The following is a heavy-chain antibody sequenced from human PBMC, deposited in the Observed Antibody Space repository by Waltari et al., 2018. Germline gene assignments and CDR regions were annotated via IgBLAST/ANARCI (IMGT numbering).Heavy chain of an antibody. CDR2: ISASGSAA. CDR1: GFAFSSFK. D-gene: IGHD3-10*01. CDR3: ARRGDL. V-gene: IGHV3-48*03. J-gene: IGHJ5*02. Sequence: EAQLVESGGGLVQPGGSLRLSCAASGFAFSSFKMNWVRQAPGKGLEWISYISASGSAAFYADSVEGRFTTARDNAKTSLFLQMNSLRVDDTAVYYCARRGDLWGQGTLVTVSS.